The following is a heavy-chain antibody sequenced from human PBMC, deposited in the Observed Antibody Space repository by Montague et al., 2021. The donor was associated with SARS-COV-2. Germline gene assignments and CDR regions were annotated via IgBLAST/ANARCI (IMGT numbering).Heavy chain of an antibody. V-gene: IGHV3-7*01. CDR1: GFTFSSYW. CDR2: IKQDGSEK. J-gene: IGHJ6*02. D-gene: IGHD3-10*01. CDR3: ARDYGSGSSIYYYYYGMDV. Sequence: SLRLSCAASGFTFSSYWMSWVRQAPGKGLEWVANIKQDGSEKYYVDSVKGRFNISRDNAKNSLYLQMNSLRAEDTAAYYCARDYGSGSSIYYYYYGMDVWGQGTTVTVSS.